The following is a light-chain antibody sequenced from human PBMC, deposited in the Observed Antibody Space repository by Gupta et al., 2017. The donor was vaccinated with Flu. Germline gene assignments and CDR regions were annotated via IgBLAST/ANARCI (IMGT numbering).Light chain of an antibody. Sequence: EIVLTQSPGTLSLSPGERATLSCSATQYVYPACFAWFQQKPGQPPRLLIYAAFRRATGIPDRFSGSGSGTEFTLTINRREPGDSAVYYCQHEDNLPFTFGHGTKVDIK. CDR1: QYVYPAC. CDR3: QHEDNLPFT. CDR2: AAF. V-gene: IGKV3-20*01. J-gene: IGKJ3*01.